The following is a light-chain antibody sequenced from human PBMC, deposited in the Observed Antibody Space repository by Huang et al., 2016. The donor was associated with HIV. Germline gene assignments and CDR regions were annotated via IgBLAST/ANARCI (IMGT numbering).Light chain of an antibody. CDR3: HQYNAWQT. J-gene: IGKJ2*01. CDR1: QSVTTS. V-gene: IGKV3-15*01. Sequence: EIVMTQSPASLSVSPGERATLSCRASQSVTTSVAWYQRRPGQAPRLLIYDASTRATGVSARFSGGGSGTEFTLTISCLQSEDVAVYYCHQYNAWQTFGQGTKLQIK. CDR2: DAS.